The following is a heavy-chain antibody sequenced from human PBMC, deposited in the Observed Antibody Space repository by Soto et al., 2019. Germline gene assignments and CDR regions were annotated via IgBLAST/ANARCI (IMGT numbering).Heavy chain of an antibody. CDR3: AKRRGAGGHFDY. CDR2: ISSSGGST. V-gene: IGHV3-23*01. J-gene: IGHJ4*02. D-gene: IGHD2-15*01. Sequence: GGSLRLSCAASGFTFSSYAMSWVRQAPGKGLEWVSGISSSGGSTYYADSVRGRFTISRDNSKNTLSLQMNSLTAEDTAVYFCAKRRGAGGHFDYWGQGALVTVSS. CDR1: GFTFSSYA.